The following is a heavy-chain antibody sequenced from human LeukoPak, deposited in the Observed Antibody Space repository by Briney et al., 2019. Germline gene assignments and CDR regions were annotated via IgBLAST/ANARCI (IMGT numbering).Heavy chain of an antibody. Sequence: TSSETLSLTCAVYGGSFSGYYWSWIRQPPGKGLEWIGEINHSGSTNYNPSLKSRVTISVDTSKNQFSLKLSSVTAADTAVYYCARGEEKDYYGSGSYRYWGQGTLVTVSS. CDR3: ARGEEKDYYGSGSYRY. CDR1: GGSFSGYY. CDR2: INHSGST. D-gene: IGHD3-10*01. V-gene: IGHV4-34*01. J-gene: IGHJ4*02.